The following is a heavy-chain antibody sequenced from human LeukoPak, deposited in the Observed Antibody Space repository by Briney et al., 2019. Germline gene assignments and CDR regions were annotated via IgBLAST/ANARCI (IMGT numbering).Heavy chain of an antibody. V-gene: IGHV4-39*01. Sequence: SETLSLTCTVSGGSLSSSSYYWGWLRQPPGTGLGWIGSIYYSGSTYYNPSLKSRVTISVDTSKNQFSLKLSSVTAADTAVYYCARHGGNPQQLGTFDYWGQGTLVTVSS. CDR3: ARHGGNPQQLGTFDY. D-gene: IGHD6-13*01. CDR2: IYYSGST. CDR1: GGSLSSSSYY. J-gene: IGHJ4*02.